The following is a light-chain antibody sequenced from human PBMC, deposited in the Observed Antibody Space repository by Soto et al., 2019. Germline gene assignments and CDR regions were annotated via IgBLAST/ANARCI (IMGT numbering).Light chain of an antibody. Sequence: QSALTQPASVSGSRGQSITISCTGTRSDIGSYNNVAWYQQHPGKAPRVMIFGVTKRPSGISDRFFGSKSGSTASLTISGLQAEDEADYFCSSYAGSSIWVFGGGTKVTVL. CDR3: SSYAGSSIWV. CDR2: GVT. CDR1: RSDIGSYNN. V-gene: IGLV2-23*02. J-gene: IGLJ3*02.